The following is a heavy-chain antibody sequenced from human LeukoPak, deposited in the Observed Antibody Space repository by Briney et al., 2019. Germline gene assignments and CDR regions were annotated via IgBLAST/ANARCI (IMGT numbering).Heavy chain of an antibody. CDR3: AKGSGSYFYFDY. Sequence: GGSLRLSCAASGFTFSSYAMSWVRQAPGKGLEWVSAISGSGGSTYYADPVKGRFTISRDNSKNTLYLQMNSLRAEDTAVYYCAKGSGSYFYFDYWGQGTLVTVSS. CDR2: ISGSGGST. D-gene: IGHD1-26*01. CDR1: GFTFSSYA. J-gene: IGHJ4*02. V-gene: IGHV3-23*01.